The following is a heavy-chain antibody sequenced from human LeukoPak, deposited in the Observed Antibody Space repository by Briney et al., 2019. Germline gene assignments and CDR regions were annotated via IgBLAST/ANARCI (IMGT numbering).Heavy chain of an antibody. CDR1: GGSFSGYY. D-gene: IGHD3-10*01. CDR2: INHSGST. V-gene: IGHV4-34*01. J-gene: IGHJ4*02. Sequence: SETLSLTCAVYGGSFSGYYWSWIRQPPGKGLEWIGEINHSGSTNYNPSLKSRVTISVDTSKNQFSLKLRSVPAPDTAVYYCVRGPPYYYGSGSYLGYWGQGPLVTVSS. CDR3: VRGPPYYYGSGSYLGY.